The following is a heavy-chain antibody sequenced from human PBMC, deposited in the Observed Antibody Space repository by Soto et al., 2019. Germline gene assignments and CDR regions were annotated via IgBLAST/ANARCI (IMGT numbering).Heavy chain of an antibody. V-gene: IGHV3-30-3*01. CDR2: ISYDGSNK. CDR1: GFTFSSYA. CDR3: ARILEDYGDYVYYYGMDV. J-gene: IGHJ6*02. Sequence: GGSVRLSCAASGFTFSSYAMHWVRQAPGKGLKWVAVISYDGSNKYYADSVKGRFTISRDNSKNTLYLQMNSLRAEDTAVYYCARILEDYGDYVYYYGMDVWGQGTTVTVSS. D-gene: IGHD4-17*01.